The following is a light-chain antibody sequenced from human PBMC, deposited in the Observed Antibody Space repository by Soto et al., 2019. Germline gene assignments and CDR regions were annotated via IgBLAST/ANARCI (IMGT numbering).Light chain of an antibody. J-gene: IGKJ1*01. V-gene: IGKV1-5*01. CDR1: QDIRYY. Sequence: IQMTQSPSSLSASLGDRVTITCQASQDIRYYLNWFQQKPGKAPKXLIYDASSLESGVPSRFSGRGYGTEFTLTISSLQTDDFATYYCQQYNTYSRTFGQGTKVDIK. CDR2: DAS. CDR3: QQYNTYSRT.